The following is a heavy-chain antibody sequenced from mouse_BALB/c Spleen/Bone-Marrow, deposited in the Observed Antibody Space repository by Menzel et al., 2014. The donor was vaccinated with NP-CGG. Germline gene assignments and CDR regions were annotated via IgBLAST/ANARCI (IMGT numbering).Heavy chain of an antibody. CDR1: GFSLTGYG. D-gene: IGHD2-3*01. V-gene: IGHV2-6-7*01. Sequence: QVQLQQSGPGLVAPSQRLSITCTVSGFSLTGYGVNWVRQPPGKGLEWLGMIWGDGSTDYNSALKSRLSISKDNSKSQVFLKMNSLQTDDTARYYCARFLDGYSLLYAMDYWGQGTSVTVSS. CDR3: ARFLDGYSLLYAMDY. J-gene: IGHJ4*01. CDR2: IWGDGST.